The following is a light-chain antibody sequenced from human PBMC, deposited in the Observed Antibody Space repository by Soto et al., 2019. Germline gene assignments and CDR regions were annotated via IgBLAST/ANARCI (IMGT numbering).Light chain of an antibody. Sequence: EIVLTPSPGTLSLSPVERATFSCRASQSVSSSYIAWYQQKRGQAPRRLIYGASIRATGIPDRFSGSGSGTDFTLTISSLEPEDFAVYYCQRFHNWPPITFGQGTRLEIK. J-gene: IGKJ5*01. V-gene: IGKV3-20*01. CDR2: GAS. CDR1: QSVSSSY. CDR3: QRFHNWPPIT.